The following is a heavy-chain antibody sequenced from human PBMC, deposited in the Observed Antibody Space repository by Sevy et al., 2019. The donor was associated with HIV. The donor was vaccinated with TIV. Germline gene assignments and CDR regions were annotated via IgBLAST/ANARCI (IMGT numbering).Heavy chain of an antibody. J-gene: IGHJ6*02. V-gene: IGHV1-18*01. Sequence: ASVKVSCQSSGYNFNIYTIHWVRQARGQGLEWVGRISPYDGDTDYAHNFHGRVSLTMDTSTSTAYLGLTSLRSDDTAVYFCTRDTWELLTGIAYYYSGMDVWCQGTTVTVSS. CDR1: GYNFNIYT. D-gene: IGHD1-26*01. CDR2: ISPYDGDT. CDR3: TRDTWELLTGIAYYYSGMDV.